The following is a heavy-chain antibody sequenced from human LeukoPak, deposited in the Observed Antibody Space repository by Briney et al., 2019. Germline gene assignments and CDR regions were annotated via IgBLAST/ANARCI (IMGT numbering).Heavy chain of an antibody. D-gene: IGHD6-13*01. Sequence: LSGGSLRLSCAASGFTVSSYGVTWVRQAPGKGLERVSSFSGTDGGTYYADSVKGRFTISRDNSKNTLYLQMNSLRAEDTAVYYCAKDRRYDSSWYGAGDCWGQGTLVTVSS. V-gene: IGHV3-23*01. J-gene: IGHJ4*02. CDR3: AKDRRYDSSWYGAGDC. CDR1: GFTVSSYG. CDR2: FSGTDGGT.